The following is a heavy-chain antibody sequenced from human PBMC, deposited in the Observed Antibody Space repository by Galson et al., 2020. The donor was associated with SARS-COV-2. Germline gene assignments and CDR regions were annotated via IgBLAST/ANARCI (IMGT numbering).Heavy chain of an antibody. Sequence: GGSLRLSCAASGFTFSSYWMSWVRQAPGKGLEWVANIKQDGSEKYYVDSVKGRFTISRDNAKNSLYLQMNSLRAEDTAVYYCARDVGLSLYSSGLYYYYYYMDVWGKGTTVTVSS. CDR3: ARDVGLSLYSSGLYYYYYYMDV. J-gene: IGHJ6*03. CDR2: IKQDGSEK. CDR1: GFTFSSYW. D-gene: IGHD6-19*01. V-gene: IGHV3-7*03.